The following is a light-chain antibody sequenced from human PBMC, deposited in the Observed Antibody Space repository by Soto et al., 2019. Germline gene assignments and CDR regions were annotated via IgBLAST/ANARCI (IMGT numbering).Light chain of an antibody. V-gene: IGLV2-14*03. J-gene: IGLJ1*01. CDR2: DVY. CDR3: TSYTRSSPFSL. CDR1: RTDVDGYDY. Sequence: LTQPASVSGSPGQSIAISCTGVRTDVDGYDYVSWYQQHPGQAPQLIIYDVYNRPSGVSHRFSGSKSGDTASLTISGLQAEDYSYYYCTSYTRSSPFSLFGTGPKFTVL.